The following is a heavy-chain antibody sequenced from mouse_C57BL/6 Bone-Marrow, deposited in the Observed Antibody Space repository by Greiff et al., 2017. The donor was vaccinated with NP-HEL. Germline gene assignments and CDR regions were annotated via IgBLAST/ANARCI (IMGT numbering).Heavy chain of an antibody. V-gene: IGHV1-82*01. D-gene: IGHD1-1*01. Sequence: QVQLKQSGPELVKPGASVKISCKASGYAFSSSWMNWVKQRPGKGLEWIGRIYPGDGDTNYNGKFKGKATLTADKSSSTAYMQLSSLTSEDSAVYFCARGYYGSSYRAWYFDVWGTGTTVTVSS. CDR3: ARGYYGSSYRAWYFDV. CDR1: GYAFSSSW. J-gene: IGHJ1*03. CDR2: IYPGDGDT.